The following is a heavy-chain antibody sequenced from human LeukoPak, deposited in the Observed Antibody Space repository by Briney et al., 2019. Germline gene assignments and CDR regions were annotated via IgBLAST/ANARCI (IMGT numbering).Heavy chain of an antibody. CDR2: ISGSGGST. CDR3: AKDLVLMVYAPGGCFDY. J-gene: IGHJ4*02. V-gene: IGHV3-23*01. Sequence: PGGSLRLSCAASGFTFSSYAMSWVRQAPGKGLEWVSAISGSGGSTYYADSVKGRFTISRDNSKNTLYLQMNSLRAEDTAVYYCAKDLVLMVYAPGGCFDYWGQGTLVTVSS. CDR1: GFTFSSYA. D-gene: IGHD2-8*01.